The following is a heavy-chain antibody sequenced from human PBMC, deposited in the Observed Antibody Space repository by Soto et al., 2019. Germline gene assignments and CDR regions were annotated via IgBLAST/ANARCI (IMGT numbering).Heavy chain of an antibody. CDR1: GFTFSYYT. CDR2: ISNSGDTI. D-gene: IGHD2-2*01. V-gene: IGHV3-23*01. Sequence: EVQLLESGGGLVQPGGSLRLSCVASGFTFSYYTMSWVRQAPGKGLEWVSGISNSGDTIYYADSVKGRFTISRDNFKNALYLRINSLRAEDTAVYYCAEPVPAPTHYGYYEMDVWGQGTTVTVSS. CDR3: AEPVPAPTHYGYYEMDV. J-gene: IGHJ6*02.